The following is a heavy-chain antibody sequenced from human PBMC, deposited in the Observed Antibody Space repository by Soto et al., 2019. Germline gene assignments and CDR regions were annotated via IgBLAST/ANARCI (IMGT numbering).Heavy chain of an antibody. CDR3: ARPLSYTPYGMDV. CDR1: GYSFTRYW. J-gene: IGHJ6*02. Sequence: GESLTISGKCSGYSFTRYWIGWVRQMPGKGLEWMGIIYPGDSDTRYSPSFQGQVTISADKSISTAYLQWSSLKASDTAMYYCARPLSYTPYGMDVWGQGTTVTVSS. D-gene: IGHD2-2*02. V-gene: IGHV5-51*01. CDR2: IYPGDSDT.